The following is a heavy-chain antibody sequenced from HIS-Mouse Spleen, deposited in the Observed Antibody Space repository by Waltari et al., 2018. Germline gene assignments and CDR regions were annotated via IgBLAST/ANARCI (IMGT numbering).Heavy chain of an antibody. J-gene: IGHJ2*01. D-gene: IGHD6-13*01. CDR3: AREIPYSSSWYDWYFDL. CDR1: GGSISRRSYY. V-gene: IGHV4-39*07. Sequence: QLQLQESGPGLVKPSETLSLTCTVSGGSISRRSYYWGWIRQPPGKGLEWIGSIYYSGSTYYNPSLKSRVTISVDTSKNQFSLKLSSVTAADTAAYYCAREIPYSSSWYDWYFDLWGRGTLVTVSS. CDR2: IYYSGST.